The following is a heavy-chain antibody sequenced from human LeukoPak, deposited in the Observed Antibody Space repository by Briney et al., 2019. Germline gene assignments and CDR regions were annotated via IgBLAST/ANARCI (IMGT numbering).Heavy chain of an antibody. V-gene: IGHV3-23*01. CDR1: GFTFSSYA. Sequence: GGSLRLSCVASGFTFSSYAMSWVREAPARGLEWVSLLRGNGDTFYADSVKGRFTLSRDESRNTVYLQLNNLRVEDTAVYYCAKASWVSNVDAVLWGQGTVVTVSS. CDR2: LRGNGDT. J-gene: IGHJ4*02. D-gene: IGHD1-1*01. CDR3: AKASWVSNVDAVL.